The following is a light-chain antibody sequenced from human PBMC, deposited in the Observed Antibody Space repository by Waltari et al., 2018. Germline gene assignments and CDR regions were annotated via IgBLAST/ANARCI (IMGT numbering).Light chain of an antibody. CDR2: EVS. CDR3: MQSLQLPIT. CDR1: QSLLHTDGRTY. J-gene: IGKJ5*01. V-gene: IGKV2D-29*02. Sequence: DIVMTQTPLSLSVTPGQPASISCKSSQSLLHTDGRTYLFWYLQKPGQSPQLLIYEVSKRFSGVPDRFSGSVSGTDFTLKISRVEAEDVGVYYCMQSLQLPITFGQGTRLEIK.